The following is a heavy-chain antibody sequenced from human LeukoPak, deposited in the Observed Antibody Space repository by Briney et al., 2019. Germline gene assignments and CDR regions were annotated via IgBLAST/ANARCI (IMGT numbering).Heavy chain of an antibody. J-gene: IGHJ3*01. CDR1: GFAVSDKF. CDR3: AREDNGGATDDGFDV. CDR2: IRVGDVT. Sequence: GGSLRLSCAASGFAVSDKFMYWVRQAPGKGLEWVSVIRVGDVTHYADSVKGRFTTSRDSSKNTVYLQMESLRVEDTAVYYCAREDNGGATDDGFDVWGHGTVVTVSS. V-gene: IGHV3-53*01. D-gene: IGHD3-16*01.